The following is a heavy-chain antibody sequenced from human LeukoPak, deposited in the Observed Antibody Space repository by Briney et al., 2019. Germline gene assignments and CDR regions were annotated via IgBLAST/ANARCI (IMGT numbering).Heavy chain of an antibody. CDR1: GFTFSSYF. CDR2: ISSTSSYI. D-gene: IGHD2-21*02. V-gene: IGHV3-21*01. Sequence: PGGSLRLSCAASGFTFSSYFMNWVRQAPGKGLEWVSSISSTSSYIYYADSVKGRFTISRDNAKNSLYLQMNSLRAEDTAAYYCARSLCGGDCYSDWGQGTLVTVSS. J-gene: IGHJ4*02. CDR3: ARSLCGGDCYSD.